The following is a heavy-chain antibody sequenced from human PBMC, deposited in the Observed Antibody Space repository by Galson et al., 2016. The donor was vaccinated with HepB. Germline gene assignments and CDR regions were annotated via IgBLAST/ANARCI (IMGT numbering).Heavy chain of an antibody. Sequence: SLRLSCAASGFTFSDYAMNWVRQSPGKGLEWVSAINGRGTSTYYADSVRGRFTISRDNSKNTLFLQMTSLRADDTALYSCAARVHIPWGQGTLVTVSS. V-gene: IGHV3-23*01. J-gene: IGHJ5*02. CDR2: INGRGTST. CDR3: AARVHIP. CDR1: GFTFSDYA. D-gene: IGHD2-21*01.